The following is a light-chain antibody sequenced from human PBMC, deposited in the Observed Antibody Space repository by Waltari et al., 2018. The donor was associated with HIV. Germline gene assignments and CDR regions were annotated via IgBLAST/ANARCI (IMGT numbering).Light chain of an antibody. CDR2: ANA. CDR1: NSNIGVGYD. V-gene: IGLV1-40*01. CDR3: QSFDTSLGVV. Sequence: QSVLMQPPSVSGAPGQRVTMSCAGTNSNIGVGYDVHWYQQLPGTAPTFLIHANANRPSGVPDRFSGSKSGTSASLAITGLQAEDEADYYFQSFDTSLGVVFGGGTKVTVL. J-gene: IGLJ2*01.